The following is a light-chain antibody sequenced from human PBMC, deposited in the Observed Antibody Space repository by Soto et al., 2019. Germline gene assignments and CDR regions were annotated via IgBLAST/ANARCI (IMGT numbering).Light chain of an antibody. CDR3: QRHNSYSEA. Sequence: DVQMTQPPSTLSGSVGDRVTITCRSSQPIRSWLAWYQQKPGKAPKLLIYKASTVKSGAPSRFSGSGSGTEFTLTISSLQPDYCATYGCQRHNSYSEAVGQGTKVDIK. CDR1: QPIRSW. CDR2: KAS. V-gene: IGKV1-5*03. J-gene: IGKJ1*01.